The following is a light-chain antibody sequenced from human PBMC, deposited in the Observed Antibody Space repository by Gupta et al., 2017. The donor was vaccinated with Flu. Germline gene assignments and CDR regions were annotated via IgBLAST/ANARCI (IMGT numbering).Light chain of an antibody. V-gene: IGKV1-33*01. CDR1: QGIWSS. Sequence: DIEMTQSPSTLSASVGDRVTLTCQASQGIWSSLTWFQQKPGKAPKLLIYDASNLKTGVPSRFSGSGSGTEFTFTISGLQPEDIAAYYCQQYHHRPPLTFGQGTKVEFK. J-gene: IGKJ2*01. CDR3: QQYHHRPPLT. CDR2: DAS.